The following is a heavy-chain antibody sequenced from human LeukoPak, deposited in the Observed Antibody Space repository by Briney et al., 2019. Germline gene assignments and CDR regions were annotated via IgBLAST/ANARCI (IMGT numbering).Heavy chain of an antibody. V-gene: IGHV3-74*01. J-gene: IGHJ4*02. CDR3: ARGGGYSYGSFDY. CDR2: INRDGSST. Sequence: GGSLRLSCAASGFTFSSYGMSWVRQAPGKGVVWVSRINRDGSSTSYADSVKGRFTISRDNAKNTLYLQMNSLRAEDTAVYYCARGGGYSYGSFDYWGQGTLVTVSS. D-gene: IGHD5-18*01. CDR1: GFTFSSYG.